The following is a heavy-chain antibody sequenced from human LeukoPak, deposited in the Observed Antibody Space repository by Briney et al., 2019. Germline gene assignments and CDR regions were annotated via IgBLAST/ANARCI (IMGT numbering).Heavy chain of an antibody. CDR2: LSRGESA. CDR3: ARAVGVVDCNTHNCKPYYFDY. Sequence: GGSLRLSCTASGFGIGASFINWVRQAPGKGLEWVSLLSRGESAFYADSVKGRFTLSGDTSKNTVFLQMNGLRAEDTAVYFCARAVGVVDCNTHNCKPYYFDYWGQGALVTVSS. V-gene: IGHV3-66*01. CDR1: GFGIGASF. D-gene: IGHD1-1*01. J-gene: IGHJ4*02.